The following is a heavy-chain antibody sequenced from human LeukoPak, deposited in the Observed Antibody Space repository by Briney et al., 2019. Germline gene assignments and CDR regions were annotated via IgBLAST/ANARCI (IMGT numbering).Heavy chain of an antibody. V-gene: IGHV3-23*01. Sequence: GGSLRLSCAASGFTFSSYAMSWVRQAPGKGLEWVSAISGSGGSTYYADSVKGRFTISRDNAKNSLYLQMNSLRAEDMALYYCAKDNSSGWYGAFDIWGQGTMVTVSS. J-gene: IGHJ3*02. CDR3: AKDNSSGWYGAFDI. CDR2: ISGSGGST. CDR1: GFTFSSYA. D-gene: IGHD6-19*01.